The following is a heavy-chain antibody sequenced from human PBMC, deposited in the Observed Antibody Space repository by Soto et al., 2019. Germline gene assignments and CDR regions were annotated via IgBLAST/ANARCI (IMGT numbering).Heavy chain of an antibody. J-gene: IGHJ4*02. D-gene: IGHD3-22*01. CDR1: GYTFTSYD. CDR2: MNPNSGNT. V-gene: IGHV1-8*01. CDR3: ARGSAGYNYYDSSGYYEDY. Sequence: ASVKVSSKAPGYTFTSYDINWVRQATGQGLEWMGWMNPNSGNTGYAQKFQGRVTMTRNTSISTAYMELSSLRSEDTAVYYCARGSAGYNYYDSSGYYEDYWGQGTLVTVSS.